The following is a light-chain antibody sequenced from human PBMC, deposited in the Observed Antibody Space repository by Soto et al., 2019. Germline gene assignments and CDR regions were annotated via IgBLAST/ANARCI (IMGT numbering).Light chain of an antibody. CDR2: EVN. CDR3: CSYVGGTTFENVV. CDR1: SSDVGNYDL. Sequence: QSALTQPASVSGSPGQSITISCTGTSSDVGNYDLVSWYQQRPGKVPKLLIYEVNKRPSGVSNRFSGSKSGNTASLTISGLQAGDEADYFCCSYVGGTTFENVVFGGGTKLTVL. J-gene: IGLJ2*01. V-gene: IGLV2-23*02.